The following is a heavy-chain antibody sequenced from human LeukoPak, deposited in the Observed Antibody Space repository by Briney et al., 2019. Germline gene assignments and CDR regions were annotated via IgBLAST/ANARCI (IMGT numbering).Heavy chain of an antibody. CDR3: ARQYYDVLTGFYIHFDY. D-gene: IGHD3-9*01. CDR2: IWPGDSDT. Sequence: GESLKISCKGSGYSFSNYWIGWVRQLPGKGLEWMGIIWPGDSDTRYSPSFQGQVTISVDKSISTAYLQWSSLKASDTAIYYCARQYYDVLTGFYIHFDYWGQGTLVTVSS. CDR1: GYSFSNYW. V-gene: IGHV5-51*01. J-gene: IGHJ4*02.